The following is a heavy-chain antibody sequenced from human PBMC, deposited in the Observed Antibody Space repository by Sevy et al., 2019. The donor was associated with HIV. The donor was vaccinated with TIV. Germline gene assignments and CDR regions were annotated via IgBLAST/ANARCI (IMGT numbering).Heavy chain of an antibody. CDR3: ARGLSYCSSTSCTPYHMDV. D-gene: IGHD2-2*01. CDR2: INHSGST. CDR1: GGSFSGYY. V-gene: IGHV4-34*01. Sequence: SETLSLTCAVYGGSFSGYYWGWIRQPPGKGLEWIGEINHSGSTNYNPSLKSRVTISVDTSKNQFSLKLSSVTAADTAVYYCARGLSYCSSTSCTPYHMDVWGKGTTVTVSS. J-gene: IGHJ6*03.